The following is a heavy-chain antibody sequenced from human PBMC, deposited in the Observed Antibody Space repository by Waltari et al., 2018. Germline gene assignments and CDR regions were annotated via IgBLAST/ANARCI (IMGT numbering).Heavy chain of an antibody. CDR3: ARVINTRPGNSHFDY. CDR1: GYSISSGYY. V-gene: IGHV4-38-2*01. D-gene: IGHD2-2*01. J-gene: IGHJ4*02. CDR2: IYHSGSI. Sequence: QVQLQESGPGLVKPSETLSLTCAVSGYSISSGYYWGWIRQPPGKGLEWIGSIYHSGSIYYNPSLKSRVTISVDTSKNQFSLKLSSVTAADTAVYYCARVINTRPGNSHFDYWGQGTLVTVSS.